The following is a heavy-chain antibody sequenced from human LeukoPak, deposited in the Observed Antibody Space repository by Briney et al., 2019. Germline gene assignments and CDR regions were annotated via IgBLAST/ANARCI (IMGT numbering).Heavy chain of an antibody. CDR2: IYYSGST. CDR3: ARGGLGYDSSGYHNWFDP. J-gene: IGHJ5*02. V-gene: IGHV4-59*12. CDR1: GGSISSYY. D-gene: IGHD3-22*01. Sequence: SETLSLTCTVSGGSISSYYWSWIRQPPGKGLEWIGYIYYSGSTNYNPSLKSRVTISVDTSKNQFSLKLSSVTAADTAVYYCARGGLGYDSSGYHNWFDPWGQGTLVTVSS.